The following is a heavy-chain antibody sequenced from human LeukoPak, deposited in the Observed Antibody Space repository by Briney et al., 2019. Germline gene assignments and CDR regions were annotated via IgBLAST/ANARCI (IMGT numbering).Heavy chain of an antibody. CDR1: GGSFSSYY. V-gene: IGHV4-34*01. CDR2: INHSGST. J-gene: IGHJ4*02. CDR3: ARGLNDYYDSSGYYYVFDY. D-gene: IGHD3-22*01. Sequence: SETLSLTCAVYGGSFSSYYWSWIRQPPGKGLEWIGEINHSGSTNYNPSLKSRVTISVDTSKNQFSLKLSSVTAADTAVYYCARGLNDYYDSSGYYYVFDYWGQGTLVTASS.